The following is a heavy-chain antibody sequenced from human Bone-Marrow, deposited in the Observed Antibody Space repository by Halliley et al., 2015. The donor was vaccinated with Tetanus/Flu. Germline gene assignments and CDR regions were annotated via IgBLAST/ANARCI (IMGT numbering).Heavy chain of an antibody. D-gene: IGHD4-17*01. J-gene: IGHJ4*02. CDR1: GGSMDVYY. V-gene: IGHV4-59*01. Sequence: TLSLTCVVSGGSMDVYYWTWIRQPPGKGLEWIGNVFYSGNTNYNPSLKSRVTMSVDRSKDQFSLGLTSVTAADAAVYYCARILPTTMTTDYWGQGILVTVSS. CDR2: VFYSGNT. CDR3: ARILPTTMTTDY.